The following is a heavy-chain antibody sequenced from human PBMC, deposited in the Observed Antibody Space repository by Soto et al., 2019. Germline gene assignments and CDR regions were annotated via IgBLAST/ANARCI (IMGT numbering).Heavy chain of an antibody. CDR1: GFTFSSYA. V-gene: IGHV3-23*01. CDR2: ISGSGGST. D-gene: IGHD4-17*01. CDR3: AKDPPLLYDYGPINWFDP. Sequence: GGSLRLSCAASGFTFSSYAMSWVRQAPGKGLEWVSAISGSGGSTYYADSVKGRFTISRDNSKNTLYLQMNSLRAEDTAVYYCAKDPPLLYDYGPINWFDPWGQGTLVTVSS. J-gene: IGHJ5*02.